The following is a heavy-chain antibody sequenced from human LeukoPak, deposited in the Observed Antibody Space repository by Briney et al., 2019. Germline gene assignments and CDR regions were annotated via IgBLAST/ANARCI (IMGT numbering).Heavy chain of an antibody. J-gene: IGHJ3*02. V-gene: IGHV3-48*01. D-gene: IGHD5-18*01. Sequence: GGSLRLSCAASGFTFSSYRMNWVRQAPGKGLEWVSYISSSSSTIYYADSVKGRFTISRDNAKNSLYLQMDSLRPEDMALYYCAKDIMPRGQLWGGVDAFDIWGQGTMVTVSS. CDR3: AKDIMPRGQLWGGVDAFDI. CDR2: ISSSSSTI. CDR1: GFTFSSYR.